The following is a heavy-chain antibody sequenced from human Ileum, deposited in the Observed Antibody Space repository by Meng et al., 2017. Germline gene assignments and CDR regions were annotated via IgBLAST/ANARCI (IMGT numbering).Heavy chain of an antibody. V-gene: IGHV4-61*01. D-gene: IGHD7-27*01. J-gene: IGHJ4*02. CDR2: AST. CDR1: GASVTTSLRQ. CDR3: ARDHWGSLDY. Sequence: QLALSDPGRWSVRPPDTLSLTFTVSGASVTTSLRQCGWIRQPPGQGLEWIGYASTNYTPSLKSRLTISLDTSKNQVSLKLTSVTAADTAVYYCARDHWGSLDYWGQGILVTVSS.